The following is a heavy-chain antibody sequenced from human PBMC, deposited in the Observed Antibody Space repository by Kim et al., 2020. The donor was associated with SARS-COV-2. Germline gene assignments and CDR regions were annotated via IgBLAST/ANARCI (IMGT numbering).Heavy chain of an antibody. CDR3: ARLSPSVEMATIN. J-gene: IGHJ4*02. CDR1: GFTFSSYA. D-gene: IGHD5-12*01. Sequence: GGSLRLSCAASGFTFSSYAMHWVRQAPGKGLEWVAVISYDGSNKYYADSVKGRFTISRDNSKNTLYLQMNSLRAEDTAVYYCARLSPSVEMATINWGQGTLVTVSS. CDR2: ISYDGSNK. V-gene: IGHV3-30*04.